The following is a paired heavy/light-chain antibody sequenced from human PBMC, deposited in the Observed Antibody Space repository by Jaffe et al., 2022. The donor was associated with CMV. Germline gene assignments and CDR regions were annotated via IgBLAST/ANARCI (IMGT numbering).Heavy chain of an antibody. Sequence: QVQLQESGPGLVKPSETLSLTCTVSGGSISSYYWSWIRQPAGKGLEWIGRIYTSGSTNYNPSLKSRVTMSVDTSKNQFSLKLSSVTAADTAVYYCARVRGSGSYYKGGGWEDYNWFDPWGQGTLVTVSS. CDR3: ARVRGSGSYYKGGGWEDYNWFDP. D-gene: IGHD3-10*01. CDR1: GGSISSYY. J-gene: IGHJ5*02. CDR2: IYTSGST. V-gene: IGHV4-4*07.
Light chain of an antibody. CDR1: QGISSY. Sequence: DIQLTQSPSFLSASVGDRVTITCRASQGISSYLAWYQQKPGKAPKLLIYAASTLQSGVPSRFSGSGSGTEFTLTISSLQPEDFATYYCQQLNSYPLITFGPGTKVDIK. CDR2: AAS. CDR3: QQLNSYPLIT. J-gene: IGKJ3*01. V-gene: IGKV1-9*01.